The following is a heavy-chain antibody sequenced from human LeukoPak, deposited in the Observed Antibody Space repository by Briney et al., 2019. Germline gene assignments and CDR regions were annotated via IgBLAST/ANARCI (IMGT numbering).Heavy chain of an antibody. D-gene: IGHD1-26*01. CDR1: GLSFSTFG. CDR3: AKGMSGSSPYNWFGP. CDR2: IRYDGGDK. Sequence: GGSLRLSRAASGLSFSTFGMHWVRQAPGKGLEWVAFIRYDGGDKYFANSVKGRFTIFRDNSRNTLYLQMNSVRAEDTALYYCAKGMSGSSPYNWFGPWGQGTLVTVSS. V-gene: IGHV3-30*02. J-gene: IGHJ5*02.